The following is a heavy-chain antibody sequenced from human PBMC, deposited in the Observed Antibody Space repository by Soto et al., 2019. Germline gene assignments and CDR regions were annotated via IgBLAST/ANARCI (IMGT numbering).Heavy chain of an antibody. D-gene: IGHD3-10*01. CDR3: ARGSKDSYPGSRIFDF. V-gene: IGHV3-48*02. Sequence: PGGSLRLSCAASGFTFSSYSMNWVRQAPGKGLEWISYISTTSSSIYYADSVKGRFTISRDNAKNSLFLQMNSLRDEDTAVYYCARGSKDSYPGSRIFDFWGRGTLVTVSS. CDR2: ISTTSSSI. CDR1: GFTFSSYS. J-gene: IGHJ4*02.